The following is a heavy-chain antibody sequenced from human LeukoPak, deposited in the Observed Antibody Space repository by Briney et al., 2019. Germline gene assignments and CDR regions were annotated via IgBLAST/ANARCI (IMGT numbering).Heavy chain of an antibody. Sequence: KASETLSLTCTVSGGPIRSYYWSWMRQPPGKGLEWIGNIHYSESTNFNPSLKSRVAISVDTSKNQFSLNMRSVTAADTAVYYCARVSAAGMDFHYGVDVWGQGTTVLVSS. CDR3: ARVSAAGMDFHYGVDV. J-gene: IGHJ6*02. D-gene: IGHD6-13*01. V-gene: IGHV4-59*01. CDR2: IHYSEST. CDR1: GGPIRSYY.